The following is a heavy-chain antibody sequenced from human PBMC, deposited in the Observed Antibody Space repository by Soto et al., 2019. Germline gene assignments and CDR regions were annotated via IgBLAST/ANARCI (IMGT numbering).Heavy chain of an antibody. CDR3: AKRPRALLTFDY. CDR2: ITSSDSYI. D-gene: IGHD1-26*01. Sequence: GGSLRLSCAASGFTFSSYSMNWVRQAPGKGLEWVSSITSSDSYIYYADSVKGRFTISRDNSKNTLYLQMNSLRAEDTAIYYCAKRPRALLTFDYWGQGTLVTVSS. J-gene: IGHJ4*02. V-gene: IGHV3-21*04. CDR1: GFTFSSYS.